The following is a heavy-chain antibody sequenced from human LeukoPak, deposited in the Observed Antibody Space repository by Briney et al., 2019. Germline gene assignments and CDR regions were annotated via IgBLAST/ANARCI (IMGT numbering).Heavy chain of an antibody. V-gene: IGHV3-48*03. Sequence: QTGGSLRLSCAASGFTFSSYEMNWVRQAPGKGLEWVSYISSSGSTIYYADSVKDRFTISRDNAKNSLYLQMNSLRAEDTAVYYCARSGKMATITWGVLDYWGQGTLVTVSS. CDR1: GFTFSSYE. CDR3: ARSGKMATITWGVLDY. D-gene: IGHD5-24*01. J-gene: IGHJ4*02. CDR2: ISSSGSTI.